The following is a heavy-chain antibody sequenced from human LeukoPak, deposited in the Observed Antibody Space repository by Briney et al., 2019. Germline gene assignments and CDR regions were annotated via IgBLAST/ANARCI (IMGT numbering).Heavy chain of an antibody. CDR2: ISAYNGNT. CDR3: ATSRHMGPSDY. D-gene: IGHD1-26*01. J-gene: IGHJ4*02. Sequence: ASAKVSCKASGYTFTSYGISWVRQAPGQGLEWMGWISAYNGNTNYAQKLQGRVTMTTDTSTSTAYMELRSLRSDDTAVYYCATSRHMGPSDYWGQGTLVTVSS. CDR1: GYTFTSYG. V-gene: IGHV1-18*01.